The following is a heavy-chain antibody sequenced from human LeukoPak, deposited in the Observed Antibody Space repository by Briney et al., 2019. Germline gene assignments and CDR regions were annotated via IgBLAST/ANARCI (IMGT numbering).Heavy chain of an antibody. J-gene: IGHJ6*02. V-gene: IGHV4-31*03. CDR3: AGGSSAGYYGMDV. Sequence: PSETLSLTCTVSGGSISSGGYSWSWIRQHPGKGLEWIGYIYYSGSTYYNPSLKSRVTISVDTSKNQFSLKLSSVTAADTAVYYCAGGSSAGYYGMDVWGQGTTVTVSS. D-gene: IGHD2-15*01. CDR1: GGSISSGGYS. CDR2: IYYSGST.